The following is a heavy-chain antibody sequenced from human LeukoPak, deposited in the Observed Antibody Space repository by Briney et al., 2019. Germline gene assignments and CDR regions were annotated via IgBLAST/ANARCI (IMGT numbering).Heavy chain of an antibody. CDR1: GYSISNGYY. CDR3: ARGAEYYAIWRGYAGYSDY. D-gene: IGHD3-3*01. CDR2: ISHRGST. J-gene: IGHJ4*02. V-gene: IGHV4-38-2*02. Sequence: PSETLSLTCTVSGYSISNGYYWGWIRQPPGKGLEWVDSISHRGSTYYNPSLRSQITISLDRSKQKFSLKLTSVTAADTAVYFCARGAEYYAIWRGYAGYSDYWGQGISVTVSS.